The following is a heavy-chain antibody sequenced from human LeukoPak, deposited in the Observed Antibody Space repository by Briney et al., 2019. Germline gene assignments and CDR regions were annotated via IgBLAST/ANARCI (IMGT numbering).Heavy chain of an antibody. CDR1: GFTFSSYG. J-gene: IGHJ6*03. CDR3: AKGCGRLQFYYYYYMDV. CDR2: ISYDGSNK. V-gene: IGHV3-30*18. Sequence: GGSLRLSCAASGFTFSSYGMHWVRQAPGKGLEWVAVISYDGSNKYYADSVKGRFTISRDNSKNTLYLQMNSLRAENTAVYYCAKGCGRLQFYYYYYMDVWGKGTTVTVSS. D-gene: IGHD5-24*01.